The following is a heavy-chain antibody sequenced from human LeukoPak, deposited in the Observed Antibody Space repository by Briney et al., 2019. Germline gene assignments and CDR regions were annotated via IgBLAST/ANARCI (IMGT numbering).Heavy chain of an antibody. Sequence: GGSLRLSCAASGFTFSSYAMSWVRQAPGKGLEWVSAISGSGDSTYYADSVKGRFTISRDNSKNTLYLQMNSLRAEDTAVYYCAKTTMVRGVPGYWGQGTLVTVSS. D-gene: IGHD3-10*01. CDR2: ISGSGDST. CDR1: GFTFSSYA. CDR3: AKTTMVRGVPGY. V-gene: IGHV3-23*01. J-gene: IGHJ4*02.